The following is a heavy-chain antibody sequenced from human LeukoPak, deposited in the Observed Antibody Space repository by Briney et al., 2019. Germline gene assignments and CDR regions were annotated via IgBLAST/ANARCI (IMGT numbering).Heavy chain of an antibody. D-gene: IGHD6-19*01. J-gene: IGHJ4*02. CDR3: AREGALAFYYFDY. Sequence: PGGSLRLSCAASGFTFSSYSMNWVRQAPGKGLEWVSSISSSSSYIYYADSVKGRFTISRDNAKNSLYLQMNSLRAEDTAVYYCAREGALAFYYFDYWGQGTLVTVSS. CDR2: ISSSSSYI. CDR1: GFTFSSYS. V-gene: IGHV3-21*01.